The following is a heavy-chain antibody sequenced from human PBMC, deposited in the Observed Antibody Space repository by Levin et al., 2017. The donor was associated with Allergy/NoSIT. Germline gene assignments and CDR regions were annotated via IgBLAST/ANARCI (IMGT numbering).Heavy chain of an antibody. CDR2: ISAYNGNT. CDR3: ARYYGSGSYYNGRNNWFDP. D-gene: IGHD3-10*01. J-gene: IGHJ5*02. V-gene: IGHV1-18*01. Sequence: ASVKVSCKASGYTFTSYGISWVRQAPGQGLEWMGWISAYNGNTNYAQKLQGRVTMTTDTSTSTAYMELRSLRSDDTAVYYCARYYGSGSYYNGRNNWFDPWGQGTLVTVSS. CDR1: GYTFTSYG.